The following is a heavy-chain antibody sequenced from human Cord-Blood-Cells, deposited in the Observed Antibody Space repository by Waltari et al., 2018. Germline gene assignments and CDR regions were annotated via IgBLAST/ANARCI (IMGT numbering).Heavy chain of an antibody. D-gene: IGHD3-10*01. CDR3: ARHEGMWFDP. Sequence: QLQLQESGPGLVKPSETLSLTCTVSGGSISSSSYYWGWIRQPPGKGLEWIGSIYYSGTTYYNPSLNSRVTIAVDTSKNQFSLRLGSVTAADTAVYYCARHEGMWFDPWGQGTLVTVSS. J-gene: IGHJ5*02. CDR1: GGSISSSSYY. V-gene: IGHV4-39*01. CDR2: IYYSGTT.